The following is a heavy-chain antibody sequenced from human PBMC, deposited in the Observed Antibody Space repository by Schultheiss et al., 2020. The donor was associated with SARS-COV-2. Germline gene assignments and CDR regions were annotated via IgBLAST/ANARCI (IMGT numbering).Heavy chain of an antibody. Sequence: GGSLRLSCAASGFTFSSYGMHWVRQAPGKGLEWVAVIWYDGSNKYYADSVKGRFTISRDNSKNTLYLQMNSLRAEDTAVYYCAKEWHWNVAYFDYWGQGTLVTVSS. CDR3: AKEWHWNVAYFDY. CDR1: GFTFSSYG. D-gene: IGHD1-1*01. V-gene: IGHV3-30*02. J-gene: IGHJ4*02. CDR2: IWYDGSNK.